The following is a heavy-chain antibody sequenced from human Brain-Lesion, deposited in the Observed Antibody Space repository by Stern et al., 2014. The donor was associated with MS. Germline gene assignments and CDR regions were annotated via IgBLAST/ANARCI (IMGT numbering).Heavy chain of an antibody. CDR1: GGSISSSTYY. V-gene: IGHV4-39*01. Sequence: QVQLQESGPGLVKPSETLSLTCTVSGGSISSSTYYWAWIRQPPGKGLEWIGNIYYSGFTYYNPSLQSRVTLSLDMSKNQFSLKLSSVTAADTAIYYCARHDSVPRPSQLYSARDRGPGYFDYWGQGTLVTVSS. CDR2: IYYSGFT. J-gene: IGHJ4*02. D-gene: IGHD1-26*01. CDR3: ARHDSVPRPSQLYSARDRGPGYFDY.